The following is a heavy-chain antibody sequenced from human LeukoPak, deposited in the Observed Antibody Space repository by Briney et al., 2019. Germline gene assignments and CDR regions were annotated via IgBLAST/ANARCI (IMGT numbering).Heavy chain of an antibody. CDR1: GFTFSSYG. J-gene: IGHJ4*02. Sequence: GGSLRLSCAASGFTFSSYGMHWVRQAPGKGLEWVAVISYDGSNKYYADSVKGRFTISRDNSKNTLYLQMNSLRAEDTAVYYCARDRTAAGTLYVDYWGQGTLVTVSS. V-gene: IGHV3-30*03. CDR2: ISYDGSNK. D-gene: IGHD6-13*01. CDR3: ARDRTAAGTLYVDY.